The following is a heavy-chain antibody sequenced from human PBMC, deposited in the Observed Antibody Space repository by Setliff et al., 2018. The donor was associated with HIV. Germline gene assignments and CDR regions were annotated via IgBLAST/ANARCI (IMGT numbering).Heavy chain of an antibody. CDR2: INPSGGST. Sequence: GASVKVSCKASGYTFTQYYIHWVRQAPGQGLEWMGIINPSGGSTGYAQKFQGRVTVTSDTSTSTLHMELSSLRSDDTAVYYCARDLGSITLFGVVIQGAFDIWGQGTMVTVSS. V-gene: IGHV1-46*01. D-gene: IGHD3-3*01. CDR1: GYTFTQYY. CDR3: ARDLGSITLFGVVIQGAFDI. J-gene: IGHJ3*02.